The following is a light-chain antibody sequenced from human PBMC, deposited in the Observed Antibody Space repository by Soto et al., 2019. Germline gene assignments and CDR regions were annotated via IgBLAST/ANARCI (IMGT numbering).Light chain of an antibody. J-gene: IGLJ3*02. CDR2: EVT. Sequence: QSVLTQPASVSGSPGQSITISCTGTSSDVGGYNYVSWYQQHPGNAPKLLIYEVTSRPSGVSNRFSGSKSGNTAFLTISGVQTEDESEYYCSSYRSDTTWVFGGGTKVTVL. V-gene: IGLV2-14*01. CDR1: SSDVGGYNY. CDR3: SSYRSDTTWV.